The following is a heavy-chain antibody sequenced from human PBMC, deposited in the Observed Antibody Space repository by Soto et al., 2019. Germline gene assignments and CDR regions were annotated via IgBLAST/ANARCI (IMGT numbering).Heavy chain of an antibody. Sequence: TPQTLSLTCTVSGGSISSSSYYWGWIRQPPGKGLEWIGSIYYSGSTYYNPSLKSRVTISVDTSKNQFSLKLSSVTAADTAVYYCARHGGSIYYDSSGYVLSPRSTAGGIHFDYWGQGTLVTVSS. D-gene: IGHD3-22*01. CDR3: ARHGGSIYYDSSGYVLSPRSTAGGIHFDY. J-gene: IGHJ4*02. CDR2: IYYSGST. CDR1: GGSISSSSYY. V-gene: IGHV4-39*01.